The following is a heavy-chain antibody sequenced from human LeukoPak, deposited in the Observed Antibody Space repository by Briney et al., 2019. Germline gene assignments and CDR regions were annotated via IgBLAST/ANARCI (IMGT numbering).Heavy chain of an antibody. Sequence: SETLSLTCTVSVGSISSGDYYWSWIRQPPGKGLECIGYIYYSGSTYYNPSLKSRVTISVDTSKNQFSLKLSSVTAADTAVYYCARAAAAILVNYWGQGTLVTVSS. J-gene: IGHJ4*02. V-gene: IGHV4-30-4*01. CDR3: ARAAAAILVNY. D-gene: IGHD6-13*01. CDR2: IYYSGST. CDR1: VGSISSGDYY.